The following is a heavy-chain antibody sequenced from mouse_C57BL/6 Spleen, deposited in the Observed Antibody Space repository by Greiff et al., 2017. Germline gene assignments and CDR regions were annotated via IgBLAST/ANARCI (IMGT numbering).Heavy chain of an antibody. CDR2: ILPGSGST. D-gene: IGHD3-2*02. J-gene: IGHJ3*01. V-gene: IGHV1-9*01. Sequence: VQRVESGAELMKPGASVKLSCKATGYTFTGYWIEWVKQRPGHGLEWIGEILPGSGSTNYNEKFKGKATFTADTSSNTAYMQRSSLTTEDSAIYYCARDETAQATAWFAYWGQGTLVTVSA. CDR1: GYTFTGYW. CDR3: ARDETAQATAWFAY.